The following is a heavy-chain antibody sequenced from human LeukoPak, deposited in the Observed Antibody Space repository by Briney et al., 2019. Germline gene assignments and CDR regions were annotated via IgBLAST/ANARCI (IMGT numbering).Heavy chain of an antibody. CDR2: ISYSGRT. CDR3: ARRWTSSSPSYNYYYMDV. Sequence: SETLSLTCTVSGGSISSYYWSWIRQPPGKGLEWIGYISYSGRTTYNPSLKSRVTILVDTSKNQFSLKLSSVTAADTAVYFCARRWTSSSPSYNYYYMDVWGKGTTVTVSS. V-gene: IGHV4-59*08. D-gene: IGHD6-6*01. CDR1: GGSISSYY. J-gene: IGHJ6*03.